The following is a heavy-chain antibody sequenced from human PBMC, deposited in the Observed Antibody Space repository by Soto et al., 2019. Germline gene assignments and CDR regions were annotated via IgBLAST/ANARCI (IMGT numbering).Heavy chain of an antibody. J-gene: IGHJ5*02. CDR1: GFTFSTYG. V-gene: IGHV3-21*01. CDR2: ISDSGHYI. CDR3: ARSGLALPYSASHWFDP. D-gene: IGHD3-22*01. Sequence: GGSLRLSCAAPGFTFSTYGMNWVRQAPGTGLEWLSSISDSGHYIYYADSVKGRFTISRDNAKNSLFLQMNSLRGEDTAVYYCARSGLALPYSASHWFDPWGHGTLLTDSS.